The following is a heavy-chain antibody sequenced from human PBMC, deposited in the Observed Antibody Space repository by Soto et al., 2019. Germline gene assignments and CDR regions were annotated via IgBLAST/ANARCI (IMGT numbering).Heavy chain of an antibody. CDR2: ISSSSSYI. Sequence: PGGSLRLSCAASGFTFSSYSMNWVRQAPGKGLEWVSSISSSSSYIYYADSVKGRFTISRDNAKNSLYLQMNSLRAEDTAVYYCARGFPATVTTAALGYWGQGTLVTVSS. CDR3: ARGFPATVTTAALGY. D-gene: IGHD4-17*01. V-gene: IGHV3-21*01. J-gene: IGHJ4*02. CDR1: GFTFSSYS.